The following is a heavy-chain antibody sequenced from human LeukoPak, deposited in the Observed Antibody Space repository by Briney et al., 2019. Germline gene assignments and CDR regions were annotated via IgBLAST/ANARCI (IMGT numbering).Heavy chain of an antibody. Sequence: ASVKVSCKASGGTLSSYAISWVRQAPGQGLEWMGRIIPIFGTANYAQKFQGRVTITTDESTSTAYMELSSLRSEDTAVYYCARGPPHDYSNYWFDPWGQGTLVTVSS. J-gene: IGHJ5*02. CDR3: ARGPPHDYSNYWFDP. D-gene: IGHD4-11*01. CDR1: GGTLSSYA. CDR2: IIPIFGTA. V-gene: IGHV1-69*05.